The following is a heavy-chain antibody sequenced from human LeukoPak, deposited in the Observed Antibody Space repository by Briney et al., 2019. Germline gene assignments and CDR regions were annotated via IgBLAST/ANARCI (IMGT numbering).Heavy chain of an antibody. V-gene: IGHV1-18*01. Sequence: PGGSLRLSCAASGFTFSSYAMSWVRQAPGKGLEWMGWISAYNGNTNYAQKLQGRVTMTTDTSTSTAYMELRSLRSDDTAVYNCARGDSSGWYGDFDYWGQGTLVTVSS. CDR2: ISAYNGNT. CDR1: GFTFSSYA. D-gene: IGHD6-19*01. CDR3: ARGDSSGWYGDFDY. J-gene: IGHJ4*02.